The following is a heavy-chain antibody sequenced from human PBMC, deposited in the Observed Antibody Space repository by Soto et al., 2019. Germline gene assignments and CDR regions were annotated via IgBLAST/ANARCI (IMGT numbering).Heavy chain of an antibody. V-gene: IGHV3-21*01. J-gene: IGHJ6*02. CDR2: ISSSSSYI. CDR3: AREGGSTRSNYYGMDV. CDR1: GFTFSSYS. D-gene: IGHD2-2*01. Sequence: GGSLRLSCAASGFTFSSYSMNWVRRAPGKGLEWVSSISSSSSYIYYADSVKGRFTISRDNAKNSLYLQMNSLRAEDTAVYYCAREGGSTRSNYYGMDVWGQGTTVTVSS.